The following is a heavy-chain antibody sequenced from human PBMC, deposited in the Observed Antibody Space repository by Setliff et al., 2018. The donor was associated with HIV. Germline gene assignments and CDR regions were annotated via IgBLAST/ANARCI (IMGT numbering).Heavy chain of an antibody. Sequence: HPGGSLRLSCAASGFTFSTYAMSWVRQAPGKGLEWVSYISSSGSTIYYADSVKGRFTISRDNSKNTLYLQMNSLRPEDTAVYYCAREPTYYYDSSGPHDAFDIWGQGTMVTV. CDR3: AREPTYYYDSSGPHDAFDI. CDR1: GFTFSTYA. J-gene: IGHJ3*02. D-gene: IGHD3-22*01. CDR2: ISSSGSTI. V-gene: IGHV3-48*01.